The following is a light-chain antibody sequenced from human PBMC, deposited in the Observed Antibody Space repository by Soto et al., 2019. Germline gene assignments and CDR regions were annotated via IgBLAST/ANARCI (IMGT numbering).Light chain of an antibody. CDR3: QQYGSSGT. J-gene: IGKJ1*01. Sequence: EIVLTQSRGSMSLARGERATLSCRARQSVISSPLAWSQQKPGQAPRLLIYGASSRATGIPDRFSGSGSGTDFTLTISRLEPEDFAVYYCQQYGSSGTFGQGTKVDIK. CDR1: QSVISSP. V-gene: IGKV3-20*01. CDR2: GAS.